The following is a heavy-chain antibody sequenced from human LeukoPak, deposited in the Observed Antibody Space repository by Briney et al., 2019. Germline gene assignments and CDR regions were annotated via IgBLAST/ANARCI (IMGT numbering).Heavy chain of an antibody. CDR1: GGSISTNY. V-gene: IGHV4-59*01. CDR2: IFYSGRN. CDR3: ARAWGNSRYFDY. J-gene: IGHJ4*02. Sequence: SETLSLTCTVSGGSISTNYWSWIRQPPGKGLEWIGNIFYSGRNNYNPSLRSRVTMSVDTSKNQFSLKLSSVTAADTAVYYCARAWGNSRYFDYWGQGTLVTVSS. D-gene: IGHD4-23*01.